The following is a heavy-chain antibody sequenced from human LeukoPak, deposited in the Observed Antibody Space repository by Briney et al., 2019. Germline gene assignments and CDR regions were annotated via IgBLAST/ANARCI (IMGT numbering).Heavy chain of an antibody. CDR3: ARLTGYYTSGWYYFDP. V-gene: IGHV3-48*02. J-gene: IGHJ4*02. D-gene: IGHD6-13*01. CDR1: GFTFRDYS. Sequence: QPGGSLRLSCAVSGFTFRDYSMNWVRQAPGKGLEWLSFISPNSGATYYAESLKGRFTISRDNAKNSLYLQMNGLRDEDTAVYYCARLTGYYTSGWYYFDPWGQRTLVTVSS. CDR2: ISPNSGAT.